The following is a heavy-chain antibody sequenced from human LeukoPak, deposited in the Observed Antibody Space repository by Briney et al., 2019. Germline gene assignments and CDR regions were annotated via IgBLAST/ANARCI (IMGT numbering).Heavy chain of an antibody. V-gene: IGHV3-72*01. J-gene: IGHJ4*02. CDR3: ATEYYGAYNF. D-gene: IGHD4-17*01. Sequence: PGGSLRLSCAASGFTFSDYYMDWVRQAPGKGLEWVGRTRNKVNSYTTEYAASVKGRFTISRDDSKNTLYLQMNSLKTEDTAVYYCATEYYGAYNFWGQGTLVTVSS. CDR2: TRNKVNSYTT. CDR1: GFTFSDYY.